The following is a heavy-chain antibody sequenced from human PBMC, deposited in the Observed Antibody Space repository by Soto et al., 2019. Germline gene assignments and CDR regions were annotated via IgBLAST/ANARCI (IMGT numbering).Heavy chain of an antibody. V-gene: IGHV3-9*01. J-gene: IGHJ6*03. CDR1: GFTFDDYA. Sequence: EVQLVESGGGLVQPGRSLRLSCAASGFTFDDYAMHWVRQAPGKGLEWVSGISWNSGSIGYADSVKGRFTISRDNAKNSVYLPMNSLRAEDTALYYCAKDSATPHYYYYYMDVWGKGTTVTVSS. CDR3: AKDSATPHYYYYYMDV. CDR2: ISWNSGSI. D-gene: IGHD6-13*01.